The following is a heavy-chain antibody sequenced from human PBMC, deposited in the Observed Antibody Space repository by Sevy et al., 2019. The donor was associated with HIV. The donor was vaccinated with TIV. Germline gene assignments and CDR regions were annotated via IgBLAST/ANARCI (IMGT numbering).Heavy chain of an antibody. D-gene: IGHD3-10*01. V-gene: IGHV4-39*01. Sequence: SETLSLTCTVSGGSISSSSYYWGWIRQPPGKGLEWIGSIYYSGRTYYNPSLKSRVTISVDTSKNQFSLKLSSVTAADTAVYYCARQRDYYGSGSYYNVLDYWGQGTLVTVSS. CDR2: IYYSGRT. CDR1: GGSISSSSYY. CDR3: ARQRDYYGSGSYYNVLDY. J-gene: IGHJ4*02.